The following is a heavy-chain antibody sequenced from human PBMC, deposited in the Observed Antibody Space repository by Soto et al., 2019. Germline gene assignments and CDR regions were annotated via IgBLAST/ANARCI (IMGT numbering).Heavy chain of an antibody. CDR3: ARDHGYSSSWYYFDY. Sequence: GGSLRLSCAACGVRFSSYVFHWVRQAPGKGLEWVAVVSFDGTNNYYAESVRGRFTISRDNSKNTVYLQMNSLRVEDTAVYYCARDHGYSSSWYYFDYWGQGALVTVSS. D-gene: IGHD6-13*01. CDR1: GVRFSSYV. V-gene: IGHV3-30*03. CDR2: VSFDGTNN. J-gene: IGHJ4*02.